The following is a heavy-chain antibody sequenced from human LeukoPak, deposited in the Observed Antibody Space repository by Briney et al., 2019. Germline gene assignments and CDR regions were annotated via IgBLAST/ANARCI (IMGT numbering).Heavy chain of an antibody. CDR1: GFTFSSYA. D-gene: IGHD5-18*01. V-gene: IGHV3-30-3*01. Sequence: GGSLRLSCAASGFTFSSYAMHWVRQAPGKGLEWVAVISYDGSNKYYADSVKGRFTMSRDNSKNTLYLQMNSLRAEDTAVYYCARDQNTAMVIGYYYYYMDVWGKGTTVTVSS. CDR2: ISYDGSNK. J-gene: IGHJ6*03. CDR3: ARDQNTAMVIGYYYYYMDV.